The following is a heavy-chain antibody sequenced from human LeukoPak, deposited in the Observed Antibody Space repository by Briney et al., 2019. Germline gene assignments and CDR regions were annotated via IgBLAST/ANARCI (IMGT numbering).Heavy chain of an antibody. CDR1: GFTFSDAW. V-gene: IGHV3-15*01. J-gene: IGHJ4*02. CDR3: TSGGGTMDF. D-gene: IGHD2-15*01. CDR2: IRSRSEGGTI. Sequence: GGSLRLSCVASGFTFSDAWMSWVRQAPGKGLESVGRIRSRSEGGTIDYGAPVKGRFTISRDDSTNTLYLQMYSLRTEDTAVYYCTSGGGTMDFWGRGTLVTVSS.